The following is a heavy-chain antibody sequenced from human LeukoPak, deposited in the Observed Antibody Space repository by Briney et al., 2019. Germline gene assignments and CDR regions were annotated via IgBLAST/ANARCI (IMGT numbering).Heavy chain of an antibody. CDR3: ARLVWSYGHTNMDV. D-gene: IGHD5-18*01. Sequence: SETLSLTCTVSAGSISSSSYSWGWIRQPPGKGLEWIGSNSGSTYYNPSLKSRVTISVDTSKNQFSLKLSSVTAADTAVYYCARLVWSYGHTNMDVWGKGTTVTISS. V-gene: IGHV4-39*07. J-gene: IGHJ6*03. CDR2: NSGST. CDR1: AGSISSSSYS.